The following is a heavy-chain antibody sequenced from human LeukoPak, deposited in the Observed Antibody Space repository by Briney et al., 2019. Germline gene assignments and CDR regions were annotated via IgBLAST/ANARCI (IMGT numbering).Heavy chain of an antibody. Sequence: PSETLSLTCTVSGGSISSSSYYWGWIRQPPGKGLEWIGSIYYSGNTYYNPSLQSRVTISVDTSKNQFSLRLSSVTAADTAVYYCARRLGRYYGMDVWGQGTTVTVSS. CDR2: IYYSGNT. CDR1: GGSISSSSYY. CDR3: ARRLGRYYGMDV. D-gene: IGHD3-10*01. V-gene: IGHV4-39*01. J-gene: IGHJ6*02.